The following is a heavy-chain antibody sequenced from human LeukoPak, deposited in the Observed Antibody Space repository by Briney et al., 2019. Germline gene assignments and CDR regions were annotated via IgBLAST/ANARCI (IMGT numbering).Heavy chain of an antibody. Sequence: SETLSLTCAVYGGSFSGYYWSWIRQPPGKGLEWIGEISHSGSTNYNPSLKSRVTISVDTPKNQFSLKLSSVTAADTAVYYCASGGGIAAAAPFDYWGQGTLVTVSS. D-gene: IGHD6-13*01. CDR2: ISHSGST. CDR3: ASGGGIAAAAPFDY. J-gene: IGHJ4*02. CDR1: GGSFSGYY. V-gene: IGHV4-34*01.